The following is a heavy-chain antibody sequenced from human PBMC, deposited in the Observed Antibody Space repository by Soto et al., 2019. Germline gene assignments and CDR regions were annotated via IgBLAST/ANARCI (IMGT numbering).Heavy chain of an antibody. CDR1: GGSISSAVYY. Sequence: QVQLQESGPGLVKPSQTLSLTCTVSGGSISSAVYYCTWIRQHPGKGLEWIGYIYYSGSTYYNPSLKSRVHISVDTFKIQFSLKLSYVSDADTAVYYCATDTSGYPHFHYWGQGTLVTVSS. CDR3: ATDTSGYPHFHY. CDR2: IYYSGST. D-gene: IGHD3-22*01. V-gene: IGHV4-31*03. J-gene: IGHJ4*02.